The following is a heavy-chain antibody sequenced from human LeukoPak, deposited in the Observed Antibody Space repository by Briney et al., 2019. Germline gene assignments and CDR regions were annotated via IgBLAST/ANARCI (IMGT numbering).Heavy chain of an antibody. Sequence: SETLSLTCSVSSCSISSYYWSWIRQPPGKGLEWIGNIYYSGSTYYNPSLESRVTMSLDTSKNQFSLKLSSVTAADTAVYYCARDENGYVWGSFRAWGQGTLVTVSS. CDR1: SCSISSYY. D-gene: IGHD3-16*02. CDR3: ARDENGYVWGSFRA. J-gene: IGHJ5*02. V-gene: IGHV4-59*12. CDR2: IYYSGST.